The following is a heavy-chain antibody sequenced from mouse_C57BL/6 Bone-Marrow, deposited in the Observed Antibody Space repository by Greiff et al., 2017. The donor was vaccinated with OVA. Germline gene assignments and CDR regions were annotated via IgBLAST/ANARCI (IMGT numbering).Heavy chain of an antibody. D-gene: IGHD2-4*01. CDR3: ARWAPIYYDYDEGGLYAMDY. V-gene: IGHV14-3*01. CDR1: GFNIKNTY. J-gene: IGHJ4*01. Sequence: VQLQQSVAELVRPGASVKLSCTASGFNIKNTYMHWVKQRPEQGLEWIGRIDPANGNTKYAPKFQGKATITADTSSNTAYLQLSSLTSEDTAIYYCARWAPIYYDYDEGGLYAMDYWGQGTSVTVSS. CDR2: IDPANGNT.